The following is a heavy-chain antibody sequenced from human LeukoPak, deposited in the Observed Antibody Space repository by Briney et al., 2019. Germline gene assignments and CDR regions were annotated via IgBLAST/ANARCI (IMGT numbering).Heavy chain of an antibody. Sequence: SETLSLTCTVSGGSISSYYWSWIRQPPGKGLEWIGYIYYSGSTNYNPSLKSRVTISVDTSKNQFSLKLSPVTAADTAVYYCARGSLGYCSGGSCYPFDYWGQGTLVTVSS. CDR3: ARGSLGYCSGGSCYPFDY. CDR1: GGSISSYY. CDR2: IYYSGST. V-gene: IGHV4-59*01. J-gene: IGHJ4*02. D-gene: IGHD2-15*01.